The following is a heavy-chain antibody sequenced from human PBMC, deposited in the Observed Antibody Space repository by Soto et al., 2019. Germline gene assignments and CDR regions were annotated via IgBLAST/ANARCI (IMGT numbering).Heavy chain of an antibody. D-gene: IGHD2-2*01. Sequence: GGSMRLSCAASGFTFSSSGMHWVRQAPGKGLGWVAVISYDGSKKYYADSVKGRFTISRDNSKATVDLQMNSLRAEDTAVYYCAKEGCSSTSCVAFLDVWGRGTTVTISS. J-gene: IGHJ6*02. V-gene: IGHV3-30*18. CDR1: GFTFSSSG. CDR2: ISYDGSKK. CDR3: AKEGCSSTSCVAFLDV.